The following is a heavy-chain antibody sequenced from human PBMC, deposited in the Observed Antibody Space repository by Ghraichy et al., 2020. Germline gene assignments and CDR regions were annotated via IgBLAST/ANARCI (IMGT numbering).Heavy chain of an antibody. Sequence: GGSLRLSCAASGFTFSRYSMNWVRQAPGKRLEWVSYITSASTTIYYADSVKGRFTFSRDNAKNSLYLQMDSLRDEDTAVYYCTRGSPGYCSTSSCPFDFWGQGTLVTVSS. CDR1: GFTFSRYS. J-gene: IGHJ4*02. CDR2: ITSASTTI. V-gene: IGHV3-48*02. D-gene: IGHD2-2*01. CDR3: TRGSPGYCSTSSCPFDF.